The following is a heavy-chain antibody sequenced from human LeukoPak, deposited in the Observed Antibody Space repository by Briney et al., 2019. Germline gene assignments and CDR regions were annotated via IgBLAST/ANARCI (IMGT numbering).Heavy chain of an antibody. CDR3: ARGAVATIPYYHYYYGMDV. D-gene: IGHD5-12*01. CDR1: GYTFTSYD. CDR2: MNPNSGNT. Sequence: VASVKVSCKASGYTFTSYDINWVRQATGQGLEWMGWMNPNSGNTGYAQKFQGRVTMTRNTSISTAYMELSSLRSEDTAVYYCARGAVATIPYYHYYYGMDVWGQGTTVTVSS. V-gene: IGHV1-8*01. J-gene: IGHJ6*02.